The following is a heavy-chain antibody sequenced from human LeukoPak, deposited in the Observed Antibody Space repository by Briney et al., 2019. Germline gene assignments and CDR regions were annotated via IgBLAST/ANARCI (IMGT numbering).Heavy chain of an antibody. CDR2: LNSYGRRT. Sequence: GGPLRLSCAASGFTFSNYWMHWVRHAPGKGLVGVSRLNSYGRRTSYAHSVKGRFTLSRDNAKNTLYLQMNSLRAEETAVYYCARDPYNILTSPYSDYWGQGILVTVSS. D-gene: IGHD3-9*01. CDR3: ARDPYNILTSPYSDY. V-gene: IGHV3-74*01. J-gene: IGHJ4*02. CDR1: GFTFSNYW.